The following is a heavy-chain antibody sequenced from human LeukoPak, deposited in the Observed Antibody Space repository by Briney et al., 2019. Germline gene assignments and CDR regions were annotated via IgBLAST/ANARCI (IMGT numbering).Heavy chain of an antibody. CDR2: ISYSAST. Sequence: SETLSLTCTVSGGSISSSSYYWAWIRQPPGTGLEWIGTISYSASTYYNPSLKSRVTISVDTSKNQFSLKLSSVTAADTAVYYCARYYYGSGSYYYFDSWGQGTLVTVSS. V-gene: IGHV4-39*01. CDR1: GGSISSSSYY. J-gene: IGHJ4*02. CDR3: ARYYYGSGSYYYFDS. D-gene: IGHD3-10*01.